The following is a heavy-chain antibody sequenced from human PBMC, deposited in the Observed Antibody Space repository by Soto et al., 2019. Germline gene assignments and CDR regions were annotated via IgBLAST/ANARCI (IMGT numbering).Heavy chain of an antibody. D-gene: IGHD3-9*01. CDR2: IYYSGHT. CDR1: DGSFSSSYY. Sequence: QLQLQESGPWLVKPSETLSLTCSVSDGSFSSSYYWGWLRQAPGKGLEWLGNIYYSGHTYYNPSLKSRFASSVDTAKNQFSLTLTSVTAADTAVYYCARYFLRGRFFDSWGQGTLVTVSS. V-gene: IGHV4-39*01. J-gene: IGHJ4*02. CDR3: ARYFLRGRFFDS.